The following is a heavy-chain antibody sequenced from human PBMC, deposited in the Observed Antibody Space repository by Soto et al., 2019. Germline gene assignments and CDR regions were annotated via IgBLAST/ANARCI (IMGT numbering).Heavy chain of an antibody. D-gene: IGHD2-15*01. V-gene: IGHV5-51*01. Sequence: GESLKISCKGSGYRFTGHWIGWVRQMPGKGLEWMGIIYPSDSDTRNSPSFQGQVTISADKSISTAYLQWSSLKASDTAMYFCARHVAAPTWTVVFDIWGQGTMVTVSS. J-gene: IGHJ3*02. CDR1: GYRFTGHW. CDR3: ARHVAAPTWTVVFDI. CDR2: IYPSDSDT.